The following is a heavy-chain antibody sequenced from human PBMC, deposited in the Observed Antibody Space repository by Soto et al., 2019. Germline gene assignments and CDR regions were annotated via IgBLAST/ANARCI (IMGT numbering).Heavy chain of an antibody. CDR3: ASENVVVPAACMDV. V-gene: IGHV1-18*01. CDR1: GYTFISYG. D-gene: IGHD2-2*01. Sequence: GASVKVSCKASGYTFISYGIAWVRQAPGQGLEWMGWINTCNGKTKYAQKFQDRVTITTDTSASTAYMELSSLRSEDTAVYYCASENVVVPAACMDVWGQGTTVTSP. CDR2: INTCNGKT. J-gene: IGHJ6*02.